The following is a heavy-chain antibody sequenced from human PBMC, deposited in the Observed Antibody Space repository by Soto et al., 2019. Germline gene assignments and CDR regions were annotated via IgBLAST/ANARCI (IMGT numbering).Heavy chain of an antibody. CDR3: ARTAAAGKYYYGMYV. J-gene: IGHJ6*02. CDR2: IDPSDSYT. V-gene: IGHV5-10-1*01. Sequence: GESLKISCKGSGYSFTSYWISWVRQMPGKGLEWMGRIDPSDSYTNYSPSFQGHVTISADKSISTAYLQWSSLKASDTAMYYCARTAAAGKYYYGMYVWGQGTTVTVSS. D-gene: IGHD6-13*01. CDR1: GYSFTSYW.